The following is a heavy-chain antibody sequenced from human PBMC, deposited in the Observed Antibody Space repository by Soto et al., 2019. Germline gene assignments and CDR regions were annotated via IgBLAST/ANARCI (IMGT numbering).Heavy chain of an antibody. CDR1: GFIFSSYS. Sequence: EVQLVESRGGVVQPGGSLRLSCAASGFIFSSYSMNWVRQAPGKGLEWVSYISLRSTTIYYADSVKGRFTISRDNAQNSLYLQMNSLRDEDTAVYYCARVGATFRSYFDLWGRGTLVTVSS. CDR2: ISLRSTTI. D-gene: IGHD2-15*01. J-gene: IGHJ2*01. CDR3: ARVGATFRSYFDL. V-gene: IGHV3-48*02.